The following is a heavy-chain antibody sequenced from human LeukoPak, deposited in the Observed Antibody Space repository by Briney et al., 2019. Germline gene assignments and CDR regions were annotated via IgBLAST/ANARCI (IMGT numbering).Heavy chain of an antibody. J-gene: IGHJ3*02. CDR3: ARASLRAIEI. V-gene: IGHV1-46*01. CDR2: INPSGGST. Sequence: ASVKVSCKASGYSFTGYNLHWVRQAPGQGLEWMGIINPSGGSTSYAQELQGRLTMTRDTSTSTVCMELSSLRSEDTAVYYCARASLRAIEIWGQGPRVTVSS. CDR1: GYSFTGYN.